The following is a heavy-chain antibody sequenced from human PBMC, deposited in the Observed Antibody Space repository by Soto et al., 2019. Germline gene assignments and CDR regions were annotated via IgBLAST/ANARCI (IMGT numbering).Heavy chain of an antibody. D-gene: IGHD6-13*01. V-gene: IGHV4-59*01. Sequence: SETLSLTCTVSGGSMRNYFWTWIRQPPGKGLEWIGHIHYSGTTSFFPSYNPSLRSRVTISEDTSKNQFSLKLLSVTTADTAVYFCAAGEASSRNLAPYYLDFWGQGTLVTVSS. J-gene: IGHJ4*02. CDR1: GGSMRNYF. CDR2: IHYSGTT. CDR3: AAGEASSRNLAPYYLDF.